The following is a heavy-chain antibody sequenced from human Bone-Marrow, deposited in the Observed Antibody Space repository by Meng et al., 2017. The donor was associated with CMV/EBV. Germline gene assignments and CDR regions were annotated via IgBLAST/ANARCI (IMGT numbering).Heavy chain of an antibody. CDR3: AKDLYYYDSSGYYYEPLAFDI. Sequence: ETLSLTCAASGFTFSSYAMSWVRQAPGKGLEWVSAISGSGGSTYYADSVKGRFTISRDNSKNTLYLQMNSLRAEDTAVYYCAKDLYYYDSSGYYYEPLAFDIWGQGTMVTVSS. D-gene: IGHD3-22*01. V-gene: IGHV3-23*01. CDR2: ISGSGGST. CDR1: GFTFSSYA. J-gene: IGHJ3*02.